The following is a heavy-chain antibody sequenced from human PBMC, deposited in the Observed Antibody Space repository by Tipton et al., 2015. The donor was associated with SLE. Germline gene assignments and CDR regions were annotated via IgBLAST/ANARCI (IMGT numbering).Heavy chain of an antibody. CDR3: ARWADPTVNFDY. Sequence: TLSLTCTVSGGSISSYYWSWIRQPPGKGLEWIGYIYYSGSTNYNPSLKSRVTISVDTSKNQFSLKLSSVTAADTAVYYCARWADPTVNFDYWGQGTLVTVSS. CDR1: GGSISSYY. D-gene: IGHD4-11*01. V-gene: IGHV4-59*01. CDR2: IYYSGST. J-gene: IGHJ4*02.